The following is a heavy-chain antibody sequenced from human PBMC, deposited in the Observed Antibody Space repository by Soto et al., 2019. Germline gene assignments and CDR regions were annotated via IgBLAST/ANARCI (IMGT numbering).Heavy chain of an antibody. CDR3: ARGAYDSSGYYGYYFDY. CDR2: IYYSGST. Sequence: SETLSLTCTVSGGSISSYYWSWIRQPPGKGLEWVGYIYYSGSTNYNPSLKSRVTISVDTSKNQFSLKLSSVTAADTAVYYCARGAYDSSGYYGYYFDYWGQGTLVTVSS. CDR1: GGSISSYY. V-gene: IGHV4-59*01. J-gene: IGHJ4*02. D-gene: IGHD3-22*01.